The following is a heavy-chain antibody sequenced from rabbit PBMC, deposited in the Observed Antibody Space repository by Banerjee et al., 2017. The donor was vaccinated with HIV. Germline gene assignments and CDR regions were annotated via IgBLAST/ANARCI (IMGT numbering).Heavy chain of an antibody. CDR1: GFSFSSSYW. CDR3: ARGYVGNGELARLDL. CDR2: IVAGGSGST. D-gene: IGHD4-2*01. V-gene: IGHV1S40*01. J-gene: IGHJ6*01. Sequence: QSLEESGGDLVKPGASLTLTCTASGFSFSSSYWIYWVRQAPGKGLEWIACIVAGGSGSTYYASWAKGRFTISKTSSTTVTLQMTSLTAADTATYFCARGYVGNGELARLDLWGPGTLVTVS.